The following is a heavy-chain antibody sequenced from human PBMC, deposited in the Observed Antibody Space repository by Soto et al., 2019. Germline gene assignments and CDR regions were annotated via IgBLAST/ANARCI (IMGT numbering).Heavy chain of an antibody. V-gene: IGHV1-8*01. D-gene: IGHD6-6*01. CDR1: GYTFSTYD. CDR2: LNPNSGHT. J-gene: IGHJ6*03. Sequence: QVQLVQSGAEVKKPGASVKVSCKASGYTFSTYDIIWVRQATGQGLEWMGWLNPNSGHTGYAQKFQGRVTLTRDTSISTAYMALSRLRSTDTAVYFCARRLSSSTFYYYLDVWGKGTTVTVSS. CDR3: ARRLSSSTFYYYLDV.